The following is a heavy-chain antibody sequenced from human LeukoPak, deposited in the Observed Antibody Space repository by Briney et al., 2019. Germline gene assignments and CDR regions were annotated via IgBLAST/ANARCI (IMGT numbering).Heavy chain of an antibody. CDR2: IYYSGST. J-gene: IGHJ4*02. CDR3: ARELDIVGADY. Sequence: PSETLSLTCTVSCRSITISNSYWGWIRQPPGKGLEWIGSIYYSGSTDYNPSLKSRVTISLDRSTNQFSLKLNSVTAADTAVYYCARELDIVGADYWGQGTLVIVSS. D-gene: IGHD5-12*01. V-gene: IGHV4-39*07. CDR1: CRSITISNSY.